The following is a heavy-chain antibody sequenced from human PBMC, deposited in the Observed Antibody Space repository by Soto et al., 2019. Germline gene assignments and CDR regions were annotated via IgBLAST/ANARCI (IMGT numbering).Heavy chain of an antibody. CDR2: IKSDGSST. CDR3: ARSVRSGSFPYYYYAMDV. CDR1: GFTSSNYW. J-gene: IGHJ6*02. V-gene: IGHV3-74*01. D-gene: IGHD3-10*01. Sequence: QPGGSLRLSCAASGFTSSNYWMHWVRQAPGKGLVWVSRIKSDGSSTSYADSVKGRFTISRDNAKNTLDLQMHGLRAEDMAVYYCARSVRSGSFPYYYYAMDVWGQGTTVTVSS.